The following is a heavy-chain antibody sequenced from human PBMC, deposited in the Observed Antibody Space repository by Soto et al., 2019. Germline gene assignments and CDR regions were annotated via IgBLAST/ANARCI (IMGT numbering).Heavy chain of an antibody. CDR2: ISAYNGNT. Sequence: ASVKVSCKASGYTFTSYGISWVRQAPGQGLEWMGWISAYNGNTNYAQKLQGRVTMTTDTSTSTAYMELRSLRSDDTAVYYCGRDARLGLRFLEWSIPRLVMDVWGQGTTVTVSS. V-gene: IGHV1-18*01. J-gene: IGHJ6*02. CDR1: GYTFTSYG. CDR3: GRDARLGLRFLEWSIPRLVMDV. D-gene: IGHD3-3*01.